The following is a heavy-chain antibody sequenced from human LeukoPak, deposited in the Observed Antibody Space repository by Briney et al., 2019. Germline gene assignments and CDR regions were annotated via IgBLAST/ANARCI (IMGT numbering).Heavy chain of an antibody. Sequence: GGSLRLSCAASGFTFSSYAMHWVRQAPGKGLEWVSAISGSGGSTYYADTVKGRFTISRDNSKNTLYLQMNSLRAEDTAVCYCANCGFGELYGYYYYGMDVWGKGTTVTVSS. CDR3: ANCGFGELYGYYYYGMDV. D-gene: IGHD3-10*01. CDR1: GFTFSSYA. V-gene: IGHV3-23*01. J-gene: IGHJ6*04. CDR2: ISGSGGST.